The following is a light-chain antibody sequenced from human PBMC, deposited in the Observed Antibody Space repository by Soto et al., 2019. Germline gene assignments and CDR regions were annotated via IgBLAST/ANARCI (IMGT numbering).Light chain of an antibody. CDR2: EVT. V-gene: IGLV2-8*01. CDR1: SSDVDGYNY. CDR3: SSYAASNNFYFV. Sequence: QSALTQPPSAPGSPGQSVTISCTGTSSDVDGYNYVSWYQQYPGRAPKLMIYEVTKRPSGVPDRFSGSKSVNTASLTVSGLQAEDEADYYCSSYAASNNFYFVFGGGTKLTVL. J-gene: IGLJ3*02.